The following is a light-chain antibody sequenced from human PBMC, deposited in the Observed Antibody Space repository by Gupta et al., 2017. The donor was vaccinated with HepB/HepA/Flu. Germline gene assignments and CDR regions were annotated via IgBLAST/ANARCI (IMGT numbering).Light chain of an antibody. J-gene: IGKJ2*01. CDR1: QSLLHSNGYND. CDR2: LGS. V-gene: IGKV2-28*01. Sequence: DIFITQSPLSLPVTPGEPAAIPCRSSQSLLHSNGYNDLDWYLQKPGQSPQLLIYLGSNRASGVPDRFSGSGSGTELTLKISRVEAEDVGVYYCMQALQRPYTFGRGTKLEIK. CDR3: MQALQRPYT.